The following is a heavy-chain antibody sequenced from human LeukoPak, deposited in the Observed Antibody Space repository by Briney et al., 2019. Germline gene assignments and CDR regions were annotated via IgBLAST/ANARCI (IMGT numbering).Heavy chain of an antibody. J-gene: IGHJ4*02. Sequence: PGGSLRLSCAASGFTFSNYVMNWVRQAPGKGLEWVSTIDANAVGTYYADSVKGRFTISRDNSKNTLYLQMSSLRAEDTAVYYCAKRVQYDGSHYCIFDYWGQGTLVTVSS. V-gene: IGHV3-23*01. CDR2: IDANAVGT. D-gene: IGHD3-22*01. CDR1: GFTFSNYV. CDR3: AKRVQYDGSHYCIFDY.